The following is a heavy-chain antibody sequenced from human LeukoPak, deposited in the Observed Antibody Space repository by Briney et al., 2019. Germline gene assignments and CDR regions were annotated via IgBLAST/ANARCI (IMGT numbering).Heavy chain of an antibody. V-gene: IGHV1-8*01. CDR2: MNPNSGNT. D-gene: IGHD3-3*01. J-gene: IGHJ5*02. CDR3: ARVEGQIFGVVIGPNWFDP. CDR1: GYTFTSYD. Sequence: ASVKVSCKASGYTFTSYDINWVRQAPGQGLEWMGWMNPNSGNTGYAQKSQGRVTITRHTAISTAYMELSSLRSEDTAVYYCARVEGQIFGVVIGPNWFDPWGQGTLVTVSS.